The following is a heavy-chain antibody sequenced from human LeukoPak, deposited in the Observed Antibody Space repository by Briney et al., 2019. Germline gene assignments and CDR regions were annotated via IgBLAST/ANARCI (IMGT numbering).Heavy chain of an antibody. Sequence: PGGSLRLSCAASGFTFSDYWMSWVRQAPGKGLEWVANVKQDGSEKHYVDSVKSRFTISRDNAKNSLYLQMNSLRAEDTAVYYCARDLYGDYSPFDYWGQGTLVTVSS. D-gene: IGHD4-17*01. J-gene: IGHJ4*02. CDR1: GFTFSDYW. CDR2: VKQDGSEK. V-gene: IGHV3-7*04. CDR3: ARDLYGDYSPFDY.